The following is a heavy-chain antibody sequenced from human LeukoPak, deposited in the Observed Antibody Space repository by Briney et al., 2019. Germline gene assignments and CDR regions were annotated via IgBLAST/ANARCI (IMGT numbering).Heavy chain of an antibody. Sequence: SETVSLTCTVSGYSISSGYYWGWIRQPPGKGLEWIGSIYHSGSTYYNPSLKSRVTISVDTSKNQFSLQLNSVTPEDTAVYYCARARRSGIVYYYYYYMDVWGKGTTVTVSS. V-gene: IGHV4-38-2*02. CDR2: IYHSGST. CDR3: ARARRSGIVYYYYYYMDV. CDR1: GYSISSGYY. D-gene: IGHD3-10*01. J-gene: IGHJ6*03.